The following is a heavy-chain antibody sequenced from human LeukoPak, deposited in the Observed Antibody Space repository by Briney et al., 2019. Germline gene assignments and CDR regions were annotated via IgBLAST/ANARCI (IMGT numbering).Heavy chain of an antibody. J-gene: IGHJ6*03. CDR1: GGSFSGYY. V-gene: IGHV4-34*01. D-gene: IGHD4-11*01. CDR3: ARLSPMTTFSRTVRYYYYYMDV. Sequence: PSETLSLTCAVYGGSFSGYYWSWIRQPPGKGREWSGETNHSGSTNYNPSLKSRVTISVDTPKNQFSLKLSSVTAADTAVYYCARLSPMTTFSRTVRYYYYYMDVWGTGTTVTVSS. CDR2: TNHSGST.